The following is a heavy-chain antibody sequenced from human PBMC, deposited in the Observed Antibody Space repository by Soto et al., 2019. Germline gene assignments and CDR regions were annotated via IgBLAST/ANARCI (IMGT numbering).Heavy chain of an antibody. CDR1: GGSISSGNW. CDR2: IYHSGGT. CDR3: SRRGMTSINWLDT. J-gene: IGHJ5*02. Sequence: TSETLSLTCVVSGGSISSGNWWSWVRQPPGKGLEWIGEIYHSGGTNYNPSLKSRVTISIDKSKNQFSLKLSSVTAADTAVYYCSRRGMTSINWLDTWGQGTLVTVSS. D-gene: IGHD2-21*01. V-gene: IGHV4-4*02.